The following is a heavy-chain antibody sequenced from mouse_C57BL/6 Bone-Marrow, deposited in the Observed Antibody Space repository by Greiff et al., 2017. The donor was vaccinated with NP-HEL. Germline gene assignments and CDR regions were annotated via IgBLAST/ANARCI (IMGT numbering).Heavy chain of an antibody. CDR2: ISYDGSN. CDR1: GYSITSGYY. D-gene: IGHD1-1*01. V-gene: IGHV3-6*01. Sequence: ESGPGLVKPSQSLSLTCPVTGYSITSGYYWNWIRQFPGNKLEWMGYISYDGSNNYNPSLKNRISITRDTSKNQFFLKLNSVTTEDTATDDCARGRGSSFHYYAMDYWGQGTSVTVSS. J-gene: IGHJ4*01. CDR3: ARGRGSSFHYYAMDY.